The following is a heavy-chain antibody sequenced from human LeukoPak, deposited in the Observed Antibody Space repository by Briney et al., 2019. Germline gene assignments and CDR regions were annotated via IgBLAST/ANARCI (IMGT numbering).Heavy chain of an antibody. Sequence: PSETLSLTCAVSGYSISSGYYWGWIRQPPGKGLEWIGSIYHSGSTYYNPSLKSRVTISVDTSKNQFTPKLNSVTAPETAVDYFSGTPRYQLQQWGQGTLVTVSS. D-gene: IGHD2-2*01. J-gene: IGHJ1*01. V-gene: IGHV4-38-2*01. CDR3: SGTPRYQLQQ. CDR1: GYSISSGYY. CDR2: IYHSGST.